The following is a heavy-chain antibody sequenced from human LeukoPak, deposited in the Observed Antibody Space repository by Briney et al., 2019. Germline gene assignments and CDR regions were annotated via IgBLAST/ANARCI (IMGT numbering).Heavy chain of an antibody. V-gene: IGHV4-34*01. CDR1: VGSFTAYY. D-gene: IGHD3-10*01. CDR2: INHSGST. J-gene: IGHJ5*02. CDR3: ARDLFRGFDP. Sequence: SETLSLTSAVYVGSFTAYYWSSIRQPPGEGLEWIGEINHSGSTNYNPSLKSRVTISVDTSTSQFSLKLSSVTAADTAVYYCARDLFRGFDPWGQGTLVTVSS.